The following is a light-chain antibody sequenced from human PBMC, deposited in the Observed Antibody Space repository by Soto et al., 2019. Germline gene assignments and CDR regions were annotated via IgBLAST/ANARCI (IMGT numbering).Light chain of an antibody. V-gene: IGLV2-14*01. J-gene: IGLJ1*01. CDR2: DVS. CDR3: SSYTSSSTGYV. Sequence: QSALKQPASGSRSPGRSRPISCTRNSSDVGGYNYVSWYQQHPGKAPKLMIYDVSNRPSGVSNRFSGSKSGNTASLTISGLQAEDEADYYCSSYTSSSTGYVFGTGTKVTVL. CDR1: SSDVGGYNY.